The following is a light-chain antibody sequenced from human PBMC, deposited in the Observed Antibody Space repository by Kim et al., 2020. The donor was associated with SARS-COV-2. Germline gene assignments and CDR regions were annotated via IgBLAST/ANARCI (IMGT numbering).Light chain of an antibody. Sequence: VSWYQQLPVTSPRLLIYDDNNRPSDIPGRFSASKSGTSAPLAIAGLQTGDEADYYCSSWDNSLDSWVFGGGTQLTVL. V-gene: IGLV1-51*01. J-gene: IGLJ3*02. CDR3: SSWDNSLDSWV. CDR2: DDN.